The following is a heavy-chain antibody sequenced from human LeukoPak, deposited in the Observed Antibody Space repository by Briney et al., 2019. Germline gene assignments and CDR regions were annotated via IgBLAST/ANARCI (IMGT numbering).Heavy chain of an antibody. D-gene: IGHD1-26*01. V-gene: IGHV4-34*01. CDR2: INHSGST. J-gene: IGHJ4*02. CDR3: AAYSGSVRGSAYFDY. CDR1: GGSFSGYY. Sequence: SETLSLTCAVYGGSFSGYYWSWIRQPPGKGLEWIGEINHSGSTNYNPSLKSRVTISVDTSKNQFSLKLSSVTAADTAVYYCAAYSGSVRGSAYFDYWGQGTLVTVSP.